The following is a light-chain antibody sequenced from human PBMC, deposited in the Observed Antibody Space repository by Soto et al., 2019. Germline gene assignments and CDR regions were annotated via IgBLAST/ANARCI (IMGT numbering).Light chain of an antibody. J-gene: IGKJ5*01. CDR3: QQSYRTPT. CDR2: AAS. Sequence: DIQMTQSPSSVSASVGDRVTITCRASQSINSWLAWYQQKPGKAPRLLIYAASTLQSGVPSRFSGSGSGTDYTLTISSLQPEDFATYYCQQSYRTPTFGQGTRLEIK. CDR1: QSINSW. V-gene: IGKV1-12*01.